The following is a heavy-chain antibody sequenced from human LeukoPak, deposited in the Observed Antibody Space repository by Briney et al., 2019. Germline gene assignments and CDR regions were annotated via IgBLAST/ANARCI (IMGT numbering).Heavy chain of an antibody. V-gene: IGHV1-8*01. J-gene: IGHJ6*03. CDR2: MNSNSGNT. Sequence: ASVTVSCKASGYTFTSYDINWVRQAPGQGLEWMGWMNSNSGNTGYAQKFQGRVTMTRNTSISTAYMELSSLRSEDTAVYYCARAPEWGKAHYYYYMDVWGKGTTVTVSS. CDR1: GYTFTSYD. CDR3: ARAPEWGKAHYYYYMDV. D-gene: IGHD1-26*01.